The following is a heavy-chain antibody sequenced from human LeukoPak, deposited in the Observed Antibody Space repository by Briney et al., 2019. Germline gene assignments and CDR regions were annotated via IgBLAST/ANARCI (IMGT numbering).Heavy chain of an antibody. D-gene: IGHD3-9*01. CDR2: IKEDGSEK. J-gene: IGHJ4*02. CDR1: GFTVSSYW. V-gene: IGHV3-7*03. Sequence: GGSLRLSCAASGFTVSSYWMSWVRQAPGKGLEWVANIKEDGSEKYYVDSVKGRFTISRDNAKNSLYLQMNSLRAEDTAVYYCARASGSSTIPTKYWGQGALVTVSS. CDR3: ARASGSSTIPTKY.